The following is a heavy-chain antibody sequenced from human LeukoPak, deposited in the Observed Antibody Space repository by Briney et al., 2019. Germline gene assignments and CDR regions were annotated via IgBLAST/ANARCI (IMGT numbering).Heavy chain of an antibody. CDR1: GYTFTGYY. Sequence: ASVKVSCKASGYTFTGYYIHWVRQAPGQGLEWMGWINPNINGTSYAQKFQGRVTMTGDRSISTAYMELRSLRSDDTAVYYCARDLKYLDYYVSGEFYYFDYWGQGTLVTVSS. D-gene: IGHD3-10*02. CDR2: INPNINGT. CDR3: ARDLKYLDYYVSGEFYYFDY. V-gene: IGHV1-2*02. J-gene: IGHJ4*02.